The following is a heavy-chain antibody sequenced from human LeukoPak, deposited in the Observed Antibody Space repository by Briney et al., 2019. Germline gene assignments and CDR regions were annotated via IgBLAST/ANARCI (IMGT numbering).Heavy chain of an antibody. CDR1: GGTFSSYA. D-gene: IGHD3-22*01. V-gene: IGHV1-69*04. Sequence: SVKVSCKASGGTFSSYATSWVRQAPGQGLEWMGRIIPILGIANYAQKFQGRVTITADKSTSTAYMELNSLRVEDTAVYYCARAPDYYDSSGHYTGDGSRYDYWGQGTLVTVSS. CDR3: ARAPDYYDSSGHYTGDGSRYDY. J-gene: IGHJ4*02. CDR2: IIPILGIA.